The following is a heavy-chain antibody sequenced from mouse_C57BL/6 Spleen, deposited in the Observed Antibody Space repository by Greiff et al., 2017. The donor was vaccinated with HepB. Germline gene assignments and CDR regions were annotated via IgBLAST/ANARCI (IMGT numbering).Heavy chain of an antibody. CDR2: ISYDGSN. CDR3: AREGCDYDYGHWYFDV. J-gene: IGHJ1*03. CDR1: GYSITSGYY. Sequence: EVQLQESGPGLVKPSQSLSLTCSVTGYSITSGYYWNWIRQFPGNKLEWMGYISYDGSNNYNPSHKNRISITRDTSKNQFFLKLNSVTTEDTATYYCAREGCDYDYGHWYFDVWGTGTTVTVSS. D-gene: IGHD2-4*01. V-gene: IGHV3-6*01.